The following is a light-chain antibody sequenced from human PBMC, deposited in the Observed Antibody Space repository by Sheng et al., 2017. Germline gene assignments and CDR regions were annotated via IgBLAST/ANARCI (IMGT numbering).Light chain of an antibody. Sequence: QSALTQPASVSGSPGQSITISCTGTSSDVGGYDSVSWYQQHPGKAPKLIIYGVTNRPSGVSDRFSGSKSGNTASLTISGLQAEDEADYYCSSYTYTTSWVFGEGTKLTVL. CDR3: SSYTYTTSWV. CDR2: GVT. CDR1: SSDVGGYDS. V-gene: IGLV2-14*01. J-gene: IGLJ3*02.